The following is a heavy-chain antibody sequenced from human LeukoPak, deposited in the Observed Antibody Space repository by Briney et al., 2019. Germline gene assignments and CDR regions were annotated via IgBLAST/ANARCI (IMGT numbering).Heavy chain of an antibody. CDR2: TYYRSKWYN. V-gene: IGHV6-1*01. Sequence: SPTLSLTFAISGDSVSSNSAAWNWIRQSPSRGLEWLGSTYYRSKWYNDYAVSVKSRITINPDTSKNQFSLQLNSATPEDTAVYYCARGITGTTGLYWFDPWGQGTLVTVSS. CDR3: ARGITGTTGLYWFDP. CDR1: GDSVSSNSAA. J-gene: IGHJ5*02. D-gene: IGHD1-7*01.